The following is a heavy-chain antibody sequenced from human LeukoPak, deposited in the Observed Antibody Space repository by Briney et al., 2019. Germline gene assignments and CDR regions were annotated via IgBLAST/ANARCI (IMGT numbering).Heavy chain of an antibody. V-gene: IGHV4-59*01. CDR2: IYYSGST. CDR3: ARSVAGPIDP. D-gene: IGHD6-19*01. Sequence: PSETLSLTCTVSGGSISSYYWSWIRQPPGKGLEWIGYIYYSGSTNYNPSLKSRVTISVDTSKNQFSLKLSSVTAADTAVYYCARSVAGPIDPWGQGTLVTVSS. CDR1: GGSISSYY. J-gene: IGHJ5*02.